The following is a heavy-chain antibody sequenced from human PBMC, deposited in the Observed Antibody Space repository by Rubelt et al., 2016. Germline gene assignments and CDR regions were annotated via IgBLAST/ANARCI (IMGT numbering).Heavy chain of an antibody. CDR2: INHSGST. CDR1: GGSFSGYY. V-gene: IGHV4-34*01. D-gene: IGHD6-19*01. CDR3: ARHPDSGWLDY. J-gene: IGHJ4*02. Sequence: QVQLQQWGAGLLKPSETLSLTCAVYGGSFSGYYWSWIRQPPGKGLEWIGEINHSGSTNYIPSLTSRVTISVDTSSNQFFLMRSSVTAADTAVYYWARHPDSGWLDYWGQGTLVTVSS.